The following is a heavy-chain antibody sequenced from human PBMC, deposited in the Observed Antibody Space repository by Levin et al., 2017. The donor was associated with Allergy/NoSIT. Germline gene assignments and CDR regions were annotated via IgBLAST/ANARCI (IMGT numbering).Heavy chain of an antibody. V-gene: IGHV3-53*01. CDR2: IYSGGST. D-gene: IGHD6-25*01. J-gene: IGHJ4*02. Sequence: GESLKISCAASGFTVSSNYMSWVRQAPGKGLEWVSVIYSGGSTYYADSVKGRFTISRDNSKNTLYLQMNSLRAEDTAVYYCARRLVDYWGQGTLVTVSS. CDR3: ARRLVDY. CDR1: GFTVSSNY.